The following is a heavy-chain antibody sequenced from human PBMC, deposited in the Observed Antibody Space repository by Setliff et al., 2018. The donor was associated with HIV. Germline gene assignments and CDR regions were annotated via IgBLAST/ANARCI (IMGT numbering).Heavy chain of an antibody. J-gene: IGHJ4*02. Sequence: SETLSLTCTVSGGSISSHYWSWVRQTPGKGLEWIGSISYSGSTNYNPSLKSRVTISVDTSKNQFSLKLSSVTAADTAVYYCARVLAAAGSFDYWGQGTLVTVSS. CDR1: GGSISSHY. CDR2: ISYSGST. CDR3: ARVLAAAGSFDY. V-gene: IGHV4-59*11. D-gene: IGHD6-13*01.